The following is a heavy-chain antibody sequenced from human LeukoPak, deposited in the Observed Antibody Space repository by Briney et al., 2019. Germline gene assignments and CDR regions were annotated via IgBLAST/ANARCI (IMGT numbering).Heavy chain of an antibody. CDR1: GGSISSYY. Sequence: SETLSLTCTVSGGSISSYYWSWIRQPPGKGLEWIGYIYYSGSTNYNPSLKSRVTISVDPSKTQFSLKLSSVTAADTAVYYCARTVEMATIRRAGWFDPWGQGTLVTVSS. V-gene: IGHV4-59*01. J-gene: IGHJ5*02. D-gene: IGHD5-24*01. CDR3: ARTVEMATIRRAGWFDP. CDR2: IYYSGST.